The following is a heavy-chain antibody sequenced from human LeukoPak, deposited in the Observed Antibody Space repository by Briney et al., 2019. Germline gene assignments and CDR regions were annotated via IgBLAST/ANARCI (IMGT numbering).Heavy chain of an antibody. CDR2: IIPILGIA. V-gene: IGHV1-69*04. J-gene: IGHJ5*02. D-gene: IGHD2-8*01. CDR3: ARDPSQLYDWFDP. Sequence: SVKVSCKASGGTFSSYAISWVRQAPGQGLEWMGRIIPILGIANYAQKFQGRVTITADKSTSTAYMELSSLRSEDTAVYYCARDPSQLYDWFDPWGQGTLVTVSS. CDR1: GGTFSSYA.